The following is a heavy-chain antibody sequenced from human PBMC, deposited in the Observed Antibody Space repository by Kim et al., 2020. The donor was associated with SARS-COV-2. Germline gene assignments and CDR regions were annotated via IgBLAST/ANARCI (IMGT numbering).Heavy chain of an antibody. Sequence: SETLSLTCTVSGVSVSSYYWSWIRQPPGKGLEWISYFHYSVGPNHHNAFLTGRITTSFDTSKNQFSLKLTSVTAAATAAYYCARFHLEPPSPYYFYSWG. CDR2: FHYSVGP. V-gene: IGHV4-59*02. CDR3: ARFHLEPPSPYYFYS. D-gene: IGHD1-1*01. J-gene: IGHJ4*01. CDR1: GVSVSSYY.